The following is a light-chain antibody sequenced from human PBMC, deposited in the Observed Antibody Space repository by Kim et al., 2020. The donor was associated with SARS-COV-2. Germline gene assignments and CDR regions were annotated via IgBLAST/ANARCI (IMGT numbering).Light chain of an antibody. Sequence: DIQMTQSPSSLSASVGDRVTITCQASQDISNYLNWYQQKPGKAPKLLIYDASNLETGVPSRFSGSGSGTDFTFTISSLQPEDIATYYCKQYDNHPITFGKGTRLEIK. J-gene: IGKJ5*01. CDR3: KQYDNHPIT. CDR1: QDISNY. V-gene: IGKV1-33*01. CDR2: DAS.